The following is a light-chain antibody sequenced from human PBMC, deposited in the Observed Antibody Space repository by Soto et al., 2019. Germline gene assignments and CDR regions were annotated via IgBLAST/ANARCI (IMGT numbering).Light chain of an antibody. CDR3: RSYTTSSALWV. CDR1: SSDIGDYNY. J-gene: IGLJ3*02. Sequence: QSALTQPASVSGSPGQSITISCTGTSSDIGDYNYVSWYQQHPGKAPKLMIYDVSNRPSGVSNRFSGSKSGNTASLTISGLQAEDEADYYCRSYTTSSALWVFGGGTKLTVL. CDR2: DVS. V-gene: IGLV2-14*01.